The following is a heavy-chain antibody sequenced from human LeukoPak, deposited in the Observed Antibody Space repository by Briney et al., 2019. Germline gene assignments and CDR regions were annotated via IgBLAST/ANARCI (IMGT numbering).Heavy chain of an antibody. Sequence: GGSLRLSCAASGFTFSSYWMTWVRQAPGQGLEWVANIKQDGSVIHYVDSLKGRFTISRDNVKNSLYLQMNSLRADDTAVYYCARVGEDSIGYYASDQWGQGTLVTVSS. CDR2: IKQDGSVI. CDR1: GFTFSSYW. D-gene: IGHD3-22*01. V-gene: IGHV3-7*01. J-gene: IGHJ4*02. CDR3: ARVGEDSIGYYASDQ.